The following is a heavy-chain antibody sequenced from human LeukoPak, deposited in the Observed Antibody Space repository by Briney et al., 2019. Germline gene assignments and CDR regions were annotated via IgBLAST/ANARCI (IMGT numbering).Heavy chain of an antibody. V-gene: IGHV4-61*02. J-gene: IGHJ3*02. CDR1: GGSISSGSYY. CDR2: IYTSGST. D-gene: IGHD6-6*01. CDR3: AREYSSSSENAFDI. Sequence: SETLSLTCTVSGGSISSGSYYWSWIRQPAGKGLEWIGRIYTSGSTNYNPSLKSRVTISVDTSKNQFSLKLSSVTAADTAVYYCAREYSSSSENAFDIWGQGTMVTVSS.